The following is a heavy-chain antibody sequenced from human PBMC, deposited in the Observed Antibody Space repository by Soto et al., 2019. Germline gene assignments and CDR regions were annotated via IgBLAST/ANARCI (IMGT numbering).Heavy chain of an antibody. V-gene: IGHV4-31*03. J-gene: IGHJ5*02. Sequence: PSETLSLTCTVSGGSVSSGGYYWHWIRQHPGKGLEWIGYIFHSGSNYYNPSLKSRATMSVDTSKNQLSLKLSSVTAADTAVYYCARGGYADNWFDPWGQGTLVTVSS. CDR3: ARGGYADNWFDP. CDR1: GGSVSSGGYY. D-gene: IGHD3-16*01. CDR2: IFHSGSN.